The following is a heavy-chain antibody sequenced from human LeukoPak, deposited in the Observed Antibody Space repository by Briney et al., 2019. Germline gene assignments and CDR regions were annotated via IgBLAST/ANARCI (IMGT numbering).Heavy chain of an antibody. Sequence: SETLSLTCTVSGGSISGYYWSWIRQPPGKGLEWIGYIYYSGSTNYNPSLKSRVTISVDTSENQFSPKLRSVTAADTAIYYCARHSGWLRVFDYWGQGTLVTVSS. CDR1: GGSISGYY. CDR2: IYYSGST. V-gene: IGHV4-59*08. D-gene: IGHD6-19*01. CDR3: ARHSGWLRVFDY. J-gene: IGHJ4*02.